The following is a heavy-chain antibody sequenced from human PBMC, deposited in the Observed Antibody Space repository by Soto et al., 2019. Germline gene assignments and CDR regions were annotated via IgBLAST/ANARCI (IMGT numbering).Heavy chain of an antibody. D-gene: IGHD6-13*01. CDR1: GGSMINYF. CDR3: AAGEASSRNLAPYYLDF. Sequence: SETLSLTCTVSGGSMINYFWTWIRQPPGKGLEWIGYIHYSGATSFFPSYNPSLRGRVTISEDTSKSQFSLKLLSVTTADTAVYFCAAGEASSRNLAPYYLDFWGQGTLVTVSS. CDR2: IHYSGATSFFP. J-gene: IGHJ4*02. V-gene: IGHV4-59*01.